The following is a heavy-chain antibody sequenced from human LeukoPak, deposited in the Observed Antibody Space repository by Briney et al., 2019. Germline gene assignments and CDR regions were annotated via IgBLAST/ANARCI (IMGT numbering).Heavy chain of an antibody. J-gene: IGHJ4*02. Sequence: GGSLRLSCAASGFTFSDYYMSWIRQAPGKGLEWVSYISTGGSTIYYADSVKGRFTISRDNAKNSLYLQMNSLRAEDTAVYYCASLSGIAAAGTLIDPDYWGQGTLVAVSS. D-gene: IGHD6-13*01. V-gene: IGHV3-11*04. CDR3: ASLSGIAAAGTLIDPDY. CDR2: ISTGGSTI. CDR1: GFTFSDYY.